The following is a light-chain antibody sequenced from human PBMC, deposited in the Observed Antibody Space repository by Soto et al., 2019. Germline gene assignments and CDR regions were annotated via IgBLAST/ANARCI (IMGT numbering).Light chain of an antibody. CDR3: QSYDRSLSVV. J-gene: IGLJ2*01. V-gene: IGLV1-40*01. Sequence: QSVLTQPPSVSGAPGQRVTISCTGSRSNIGAGYDVHWYQQLPGTAPKLLIYGNSNRPSGVPDRFSGSKSGTSASLAITGLQAEDEADYYCQSYDRSLSVVFGGGTKLPVL. CDR1: RSNIGAGYD. CDR2: GNS.